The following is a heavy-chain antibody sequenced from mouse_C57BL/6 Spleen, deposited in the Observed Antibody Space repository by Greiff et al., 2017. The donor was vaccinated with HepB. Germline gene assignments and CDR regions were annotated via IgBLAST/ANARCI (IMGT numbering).Heavy chain of an antibody. Sequence: VQLQQSGAELVRPGTSVKVSCKASGYAFTNYLIEWVKQRPGPGLEWIGVINPGSGGTNYNEKFKGKATLTADKSSSTAYMQLSSLTSEDSAVYFCAGDYDGAWFAYWGQGTLVTVSA. V-gene: IGHV1-54*01. CDR1: GYAFTNYL. J-gene: IGHJ3*01. D-gene: IGHD2-4*01. CDR2: INPGSGGT. CDR3: AGDYDGAWFAY.